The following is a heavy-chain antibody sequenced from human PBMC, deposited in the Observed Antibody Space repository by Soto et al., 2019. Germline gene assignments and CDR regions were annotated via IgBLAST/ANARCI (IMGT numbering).Heavy chain of an antibody. CDR3: ARMASYYYYGMDV. D-gene: IGHD5-12*01. V-gene: IGHV4-39*01. J-gene: IGHJ6*02. CDR2: IYYSGST. CDR1: GGSISSSSYY. Sequence: SETLSLTCTVSGGSISSSSYYWGWIRQPPGKGLELIGSIYYSGSTYYNPSLKSRVTISVDTSKNQFSLKLSSVTAADTAVYYCARMASYYYYGMDVWGQGTTVTVSS.